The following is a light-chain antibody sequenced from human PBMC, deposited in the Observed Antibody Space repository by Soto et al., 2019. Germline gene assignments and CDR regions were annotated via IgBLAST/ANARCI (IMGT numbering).Light chain of an antibody. V-gene: IGKV1-8*01. CDR1: QGIRSY. CDR3: QQYYSYPSWT. J-gene: IGKJ1*01. Sequence: AIRMTQSPSSLSASTGDRVTITCRASQGIRSYLSWYQQKPGKAPKLLIYAASTLQCGVPSRFSGSGSGTDFTLTISCLQSEDFATYYCQQYYSYPSWTFGQGTKVEIK. CDR2: AAS.